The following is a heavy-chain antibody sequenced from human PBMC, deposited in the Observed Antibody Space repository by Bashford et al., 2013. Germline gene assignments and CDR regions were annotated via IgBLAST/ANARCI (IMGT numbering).Heavy chain of an antibody. CDR3: ATRSRGRYLYDAFDV. Sequence: SETLSLTCTVSGGSIRSDSYFWGWIRQSPGKGLEWIGSIYYRGTTYYNPSLKSRVTISVDTSKNQFSLKLSSVTAADTAVYYCATRSRGRYLYDAFDVWGLGTRVTVSS. D-gene: IGHD2-15*01. CDR2: IYYRGTT. J-gene: IGHJ3*01. CDR1: GGSIRSDSYF. V-gene: IGHV4-39*01.